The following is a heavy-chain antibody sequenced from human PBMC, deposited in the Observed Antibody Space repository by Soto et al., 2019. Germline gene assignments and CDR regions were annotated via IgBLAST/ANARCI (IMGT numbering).Heavy chain of an antibody. CDR2: ISGSDGRT. D-gene: IGHD3-10*01. V-gene: IGHV3-23*01. J-gene: IGHJ5*02. CDR1: GFTLSIND. Sequence: EVQLLEAGGGLVQPGGSLRLSCAASGFTLSINDMTWVRQAPGEGREWVSSISGSDGRTYYADSVQGRFTIFRDNSKNTLYLQMTSLSVVDTAVYYCAKYYYASGSNWFDPWGRGTLVTVSS. CDR3: AKYYYASGSNWFDP.